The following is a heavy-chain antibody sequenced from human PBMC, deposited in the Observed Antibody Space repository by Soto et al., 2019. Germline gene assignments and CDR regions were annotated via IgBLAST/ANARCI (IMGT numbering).Heavy chain of an antibody. Sequence: SETLSLTCAVSGGSISSGGYSWSWIRQPPGKGLEWIGYIYHSGSTYYNPSLKSRVTISVDTSKNQFSLKVSSVTAADTAVYYCARDKITGLFDYWGQGTLVTVSS. V-gene: IGHV4-30-2*01. CDR2: IYHSGST. J-gene: IGHJ4*02. D-gene: IGHD2-8*02. CDR1: GGSISSGGYS. CDR3: ARDKITGLFDY.